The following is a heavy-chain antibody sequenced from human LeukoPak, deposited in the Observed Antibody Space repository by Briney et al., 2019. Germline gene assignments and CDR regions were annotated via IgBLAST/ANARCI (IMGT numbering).Heavy chain of an antibody. CDR1: GFTLSRYA. V-gene: IGHV3-23*01. Sequence: GGSLRLSCAASGFTLSRYAMSWVRQAPGKGLEWVSAISDSGGSTYYADSVKGRFTISRDNSKNTLYLQMNSLRAEDTVVYYCVKDQWAHWGQGTLVTVSS. CDR2: ISDSGGST. CDR3: VKDQWAH. D-gene: IGHD1-26*01. J-gene: IGHJ4*02.